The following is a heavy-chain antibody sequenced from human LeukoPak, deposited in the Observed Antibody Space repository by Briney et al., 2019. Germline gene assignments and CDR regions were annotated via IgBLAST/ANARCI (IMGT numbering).Heavy chain of an antibody. J-gene: IGHJ6*03. CDR2: IHTSGST. CDR3: ARALIYGSGSKEYYYYYMDV. V-gene: IGHV4-4*07. CDR1: GGSISNYH. Sequence: SETLSLTCTVSGGSISNYHWSWIRQPAGKGLEWIGQIHTSGSTNYNPPLKSRVTMSIDTTEDQVSLKLSSVTAADTAVYYCARALIYGSGSKEYYYYYMDVWGKGTTVTVSS. D-gene: IGHD3-10*01.